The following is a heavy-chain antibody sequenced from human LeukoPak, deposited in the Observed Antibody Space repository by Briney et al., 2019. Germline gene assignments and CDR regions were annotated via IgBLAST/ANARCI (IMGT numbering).Heavy chain of an antibody. J-gene: IGHJ3*02. CDR2: ISGSGGSGRT. V-gene: IGHV3-23*01. CDR1: GFTFSSSA. Sequence: PGGSLRLSCAASGFTFSSSAMTWVRQAPGKGLEWVSAISGSGGSGRTYYAESVKGRFTISGDDSTNTLYLQMNSLRAEDTAVYYCARDYCSGGSCYRNDAFDIWGQGTMVTVSS. CDR3: ARDYCSGGSCYRNDAFDI. D-gene: IGHD2-15*01.